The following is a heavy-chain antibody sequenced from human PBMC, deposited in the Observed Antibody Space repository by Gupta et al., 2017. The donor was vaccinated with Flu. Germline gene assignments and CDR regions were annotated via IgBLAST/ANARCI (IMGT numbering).Heavy chain of an antibody. CDR2: IKNNYCGK. V-gene: IGHV3-7*01. CDR1: YW. CDR3: AKGARGSKYRWFDS. J-gene: IGHJ5*01. D-gene: IGHD4-4*01. Sequence: YWMGVVRRTPGMGLEWLASIKNNYCGKDCGISVRVRFTISKGSASTALVVQMNRLRVEDTAVYFCAKGARGSKYRWFDSWGQGTLVSVS.